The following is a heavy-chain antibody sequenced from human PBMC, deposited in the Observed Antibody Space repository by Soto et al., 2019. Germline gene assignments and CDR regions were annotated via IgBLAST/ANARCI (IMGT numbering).Heavy chain of an antibody. D-gene: IGHD2-21*01. J-gene: IGHJ6*02. CDR3: AKVGPGGVSHKSYYCYVMDV. CDR1: GFTFSSYG. V-gene: IGHV3-30*18. CDR2: ISYDGSNK. Sequence: GVSLRLSCAASGFTFSSYGMHWVRQAPGKGLEWVAVISYDGSNKYYADSVKGRFTISRDNSKNTLYLQMNSLRAEDTAVYYCAKVGPGGVSHKSYYCYVMDVWGQGTTVTVSS.